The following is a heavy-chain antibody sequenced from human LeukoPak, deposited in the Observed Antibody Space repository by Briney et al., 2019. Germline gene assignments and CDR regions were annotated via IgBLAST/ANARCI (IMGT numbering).Heavy chain of an antibody. V-gene: IGHV4-34*01. Sequence: SVTLSLTCAVYGGSFSGYYWSWIRQPPGKGLEWIGEINHSGSTNYNPSLKSRVTISVDTSKNQFSLKLSSVTAADTAVYYCARRRTIHSTPFGNWGQGTLVTVSS. CDR3: ARRRTIHSTPFGN. D-gene: IGHD3-16*01. J-gene: IGHJ4*02. CDR1: GGSFSGYY. CDR2: INHSGST.